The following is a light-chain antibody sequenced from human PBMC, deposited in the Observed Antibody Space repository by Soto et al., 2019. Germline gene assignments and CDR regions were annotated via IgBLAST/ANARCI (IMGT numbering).Light chain of an antibody. V-gene: IGLV3-25*02. Sequence: SYELTQPPSVSVFPGQTARITCSGDLLAKKYAYWYQQKPGQAPALIIYKDSGRPSGIPERFSGSSSGTTVTLTISGVQAEDEADYYCQSGDSSVSYVFGTGTKLTVL. CDR1: LLAKKY. J-gene: IGLJ1*01. CDR3: QSGDSSVSYV. CDR2: KDS.